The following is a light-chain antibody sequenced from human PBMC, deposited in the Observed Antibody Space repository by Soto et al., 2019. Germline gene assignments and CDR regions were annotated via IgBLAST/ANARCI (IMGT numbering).Light chain of an antibody. V-gene: IGLV9-49*01. Sequence: QLVLTQPPSASASLGASVTLTCTLSSGYSNYKVDWYQQRPGKGPRFVMRVGTGGIVGSTGDGIPDRFSVLGSGLNRYLTIKNIQEEDESYYRCGADHGSGSNFVVVFGGGTKLTVL. CDR2: VGTGGIVG. CDR1: SGYSNYK. CDR3: GADHGSGSNFVVV. J-gene: IGLJ2*01.